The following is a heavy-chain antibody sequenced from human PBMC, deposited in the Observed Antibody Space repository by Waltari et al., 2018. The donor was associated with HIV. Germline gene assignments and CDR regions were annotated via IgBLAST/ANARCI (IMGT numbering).Heavy chain of an antibody. CDR1: GFTFDDYA. D-gene: IGHD5-12*01. V-gene: IGHV3-9*01. Sequence: EVQLVESGGGLVQPSRSLRLSCAASGFTFDDYAMHWVRQAPGKGLEWVSGISWNSGSIGYADSVKGLFTISRDNAKNSLYLQMNSLRAEDTALYYCAKDGNGYSGYYPNYYYGMDVWGQGTTVTVSS. CDR2: ISWNSGSI. CDR3: AKDGNGYSGYYPNYYYGMDV. J-gene: IGHJ6*02.